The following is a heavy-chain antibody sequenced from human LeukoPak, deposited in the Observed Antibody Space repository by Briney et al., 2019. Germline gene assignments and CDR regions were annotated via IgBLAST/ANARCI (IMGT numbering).Heavy chain of an antibody. CDR2: INHSGST. CDR3: ARDSRITMVRGAFDY. CDR1: GGSFSGYY. J-gene: IGHJ4*02. V-gene: IGHV4-34*01. Sequence: SETLSLTCAVYGGSFSGYYWSWIRQPPGKGLGWIGEINHSGSTNYNPSLKSRVTISVDTSKNQFSLKLSSVTAADTAVYYCARDSRITMVRGAFDYWGQGTLVTVSS. D-gene: IGHD3-10*01.